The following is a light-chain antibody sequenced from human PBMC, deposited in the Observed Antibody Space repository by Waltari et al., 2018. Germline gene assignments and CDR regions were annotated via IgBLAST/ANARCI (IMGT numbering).Light chain of an antibody. Sequence: IMLTQSPGTLSLSPGERATPSCRASQSISKYLAWYQQKPGQAPRLLIYDASIRATGIPDRFSGSGYGTDFSLTISRLEPEDYAVYYCQKYGSLPATFGRGTKVEIK. CDR2: DAS. CDR3: QKYGSLPAT. V-gene: IGKV3-20*01. J-gene: IGKJ1*01. CDR1: QSISKY.